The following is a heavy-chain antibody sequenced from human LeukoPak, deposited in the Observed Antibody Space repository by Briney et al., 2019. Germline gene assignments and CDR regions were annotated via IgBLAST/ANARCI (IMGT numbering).Heavy chain of an antibody. CDR3: ARVRSYDFWSGYYPTDY. Sequence: GASVKVSCKASGYTFTSYGISWVRQAPGQGLEWMGWISAYNGNTNYAQKLQGRVTMTTDTSTSTAYMELRSLRSDDTAVYYCARVRSYDFWSGYYPTDYWGQGTLVTVSS. CDR1: GYTFTSYG. D-gene: IGHD3-3*01. CDR2: ISAYNGNT. V-gene: IGHV1-18*01. J-gene: IGHJ4*02.